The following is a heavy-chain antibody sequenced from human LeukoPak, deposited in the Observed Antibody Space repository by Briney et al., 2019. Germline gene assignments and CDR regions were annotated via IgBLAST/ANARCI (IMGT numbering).Heavy chain of an antibody. Sequence: ASVKVSCKVHGSTLTELSMHWVRQAPGKGLEWMGGFDPGDAETIYAQKFQGRVAMTEDTSTDTAYMELSSLRSEDTAVYYCAAGGVYDLLKYWGQGALVTVSS. CDR1: GSTLTELS. CDR2: FDPGDAET. CDR3: AAGGVYDLLKY. V-gene: IGHV1-24*01. D-gene: IGHD5/OR15-5a*01. J-gene: IGHJ4*02.